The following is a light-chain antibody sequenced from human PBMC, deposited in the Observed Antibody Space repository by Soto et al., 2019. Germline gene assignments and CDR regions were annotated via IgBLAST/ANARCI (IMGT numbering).Light chain of an antibody. J-gene: IGLJ1*01. CDR2: DVS. CDR3: SSYTTTSTLYV. CDR1: SSDVGAYNY. V-gene: IGLV2-14*01. Sequence: QSALTQPASVSGSLGQSITISCTGTSSDVGAYNYVSWYQQHPGKAPKLMIYDVSYRPSGVSNRFSGSKSGNTASLTISGLQAEDEADYYCSSYTTTSTLYVFGTGTKVTVL.